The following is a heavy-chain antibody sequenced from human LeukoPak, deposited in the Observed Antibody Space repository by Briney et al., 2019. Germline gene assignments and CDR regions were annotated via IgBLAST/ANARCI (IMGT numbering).Heavy chain of an antibody. Sequence: GRSLRLSCAASGFTFSSYGMHWVRQAPGKGLEWVAVIWYDGSNKYYADSVKGRFTISRDNSKNTLYLQMNSLRAEDPAVYYCARGGDGYPRPYYYYGMDVWGQGTTVTVSS. D-gene: IGHD5-24*01. V-gene: IGHV3-33*01. J-gene: IGHJ6*02. CDR3: ARGGDGYPRPYYYYGMDV. CDR2: IWYDGSNK. CDR1: GFTFSSYG.